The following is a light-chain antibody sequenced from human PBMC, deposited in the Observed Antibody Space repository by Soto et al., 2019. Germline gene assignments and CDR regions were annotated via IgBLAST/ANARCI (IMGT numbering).Light chain of an antibody. J-gene: IGKJ1*01. V-gene: IGKV3D-20*02. CDR1: QIVSSSY. CDR2: DTS. CDR3: QEYIQWPPGM. Sequence: EIVLTQSPGTLSLSPGESATLSCRASQIVSSSYLAWYQQKPGQAPRLLIYDTSSRATGIPDRFSGSGSGTDFTLTISRLEPEDFAVYYCQEYIQWPPGMFGPGTTVDIK.